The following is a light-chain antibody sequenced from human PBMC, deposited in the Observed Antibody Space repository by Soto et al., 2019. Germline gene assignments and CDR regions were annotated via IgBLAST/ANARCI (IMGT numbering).Light chain of an antibody. CDR3: QQYGPSPMYT. J-gene: IGKJ2*01. V-gene: IGKV3-20*01. CDR1: QGVSSTY. Sequence: EIVLTQSPGTLSLSPGERATLSCRASQGVSSTYFAWYQQKPGQAPRPLMYDASSRATGIPDRFSGSGSGTDFTLTISRLEPEDFAMYYCQQYGPSPMYTFGQGTNLEIK. CDR2: DAS.